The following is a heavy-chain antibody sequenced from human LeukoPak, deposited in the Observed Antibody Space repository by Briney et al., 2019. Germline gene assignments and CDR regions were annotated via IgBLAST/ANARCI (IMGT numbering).Heavy chain of an antibody. Sequence: SETLSLTCAVYGGSFSGYYWSSIRQPPGKGLEWIGEINHSGSTNYNPSLKSRVTISVDTSKNQFSLKLSSVTAADTAVYYCARGGRSVVTRPVDYWGQGTLVTVSS. V-gene: IGHV4-34*01. D-gene: IGHD4-23*01. CDR2: INHSGST. CDR3: ARGGRSVVTRPVDY. J-gene: IGHJ4*02. CDR1: GGSFSGYY.